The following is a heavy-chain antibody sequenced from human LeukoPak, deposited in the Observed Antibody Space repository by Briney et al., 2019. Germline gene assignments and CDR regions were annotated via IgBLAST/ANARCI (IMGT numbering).Heavy chain of an antibody. CDR2: MNPNSGNT. V-gene: IGHV1-8*01. CDR1: GYTFTSYD. CDR3: ARGSISSGWYFHY. D-gene: IGHD6-19*01. Sequence: APVKVSCKASGYTFTSYDINWVRQATGQGLEWMGWMNPNSGNTGYAQKFQGRVTMTRNTSISTAYMELSSLRSEDTAVYYCARGSISSGWYFHYWGQGTLVTVSS. J-gene: IGHJ4*02.